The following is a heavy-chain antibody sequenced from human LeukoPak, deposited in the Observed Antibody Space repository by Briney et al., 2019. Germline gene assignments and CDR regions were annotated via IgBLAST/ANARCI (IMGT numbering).Heavy chain of an antibody. D-gene: IGHD6-13*01. Sequence: GGSLRLSCAASGFTFDDYAMHWVRQAPGKGLEWVSGITWNSVEIAYADSVKGRFTISRDNARNFLYLQMNSLRAEDAALYYCATSRYSISWYRFDFWGQGTLVTVSS. CDR2: ITWNSVEI. V-gene: IGHV3-9*01. J-gene: IGHJ4*02. CDR3: ATSRYSISWYRFDF. CDR1: GFTFDDYA.